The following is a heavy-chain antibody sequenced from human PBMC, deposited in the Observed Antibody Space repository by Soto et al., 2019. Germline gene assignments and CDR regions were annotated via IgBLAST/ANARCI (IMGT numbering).Heavy chain of an antibody. V-gene: IGHV1-2*02. Sequence: QVHLVQSGAEVKRPGDSVKVSCKASGYTFTDYHIHWVRQAPGQGLEWMGRITPKSGEIYYSPKFQGRVTLTRDTSISTAYMELTPLRLDDTAVYCCARAPIWGPTGDFDYWGQGTLATVSS. D-gene: IGHD1-26*01. J-gene: IGHJ4*02. CDR2: ITPKSGEI. CDR1: GYTFTDYH. CDR3: ARAPIWGPTGDFDY.